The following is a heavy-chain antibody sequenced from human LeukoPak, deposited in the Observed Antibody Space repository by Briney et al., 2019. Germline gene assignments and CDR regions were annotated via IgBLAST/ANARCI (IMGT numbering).Heavy chain of an antibody. V-gene: IGHV3-23*01. J-gene: IGHJ4*02. CDR3: AKYGPQDSGSSHFDY. CDR1: GFTFSSYA. D-gene: IGHD1-26*01. CDR2: IRDSGSST. Sequence: GGSLRLSCAASGFTFSSYAMSWVRQAPGKGLEWVSAIRDSGSSTHYADSVKGRFTTSRDDSKNTLFLQMNSLRAEDTAIYYCAKYGPQDSGSSHFDYWGQGALVTVSS.